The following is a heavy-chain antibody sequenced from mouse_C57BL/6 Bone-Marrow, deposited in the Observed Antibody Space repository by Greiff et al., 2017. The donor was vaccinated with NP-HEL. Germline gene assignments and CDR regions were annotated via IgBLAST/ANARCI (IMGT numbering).Heavy chain of an antibody. CDR2: IYPGGGYT. CDR3: ASRGSRSYWYFDV. Sequence: QVQLQQSGAELVRPGTSVKMSCKASGYTFTNYWIGWAKQRPGHGLEWIGDIYPGGGYTNYNEKFKGKATLTADKSSSTAYMQFSSLTSEDSAIYYCASRGSRSYWYFDVWGTGTTVTVSS. CDR1: GYTFTNYW. J-gene: IGHJ1*03. V-gene: IGHV1-63*01. D-gene: IGHD1-1*01.